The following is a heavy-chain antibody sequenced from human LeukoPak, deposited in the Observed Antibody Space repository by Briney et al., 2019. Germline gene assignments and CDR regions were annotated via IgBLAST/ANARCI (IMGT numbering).Heavy chain of an antibody. CDR3: ARGYPTHIQDYYYYYMDV. CDR1: GGSFSGSY. J-gene: IGHJ6*03. V-gene: IGHV4-34*01. Sequence: SETLSLTCAVSGGSFSGSYWSWVRQPPGKGLEWIGEINQSGTTNYNPSLNSRVTISVDTSENQFSLKLSSVTAADTAVYYCARGYPTHIQDYYYYYMDVWGKGTTVTVSS. D-gene: IGHD2-2*02. CDR2: INQSGTT.